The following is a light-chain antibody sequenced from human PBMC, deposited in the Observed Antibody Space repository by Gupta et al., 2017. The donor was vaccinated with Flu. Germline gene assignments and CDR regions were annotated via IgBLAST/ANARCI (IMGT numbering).Light chain of an antibody. V-gene: IGKV1-16*02. Sequence: DIQMTQPPSSLYASVGDRVTITCRASQGISTYLAWFQQKPGRAPKSLIYAASRVKSGVPSKFRGSRSGTDFTLAIRSRQREDFATYYFQHENSFPITFGRGTKVEIK. CDR1: QGISTY. CDR3: QHENSFPIT. CDR2: AAS. J-gene: IGKJ4*01.